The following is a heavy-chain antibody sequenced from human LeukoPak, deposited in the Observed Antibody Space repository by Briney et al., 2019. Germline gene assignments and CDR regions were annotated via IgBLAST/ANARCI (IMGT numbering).Heavy chain of an antibody. V-gene: IGHV3-23*01. D-gene: IGHD3-22*01. CDR2: ISGSGGST. CDR3: AKFLRPYDSSDY. J-gene: IGHJ4*02. Sequence: GGSLRLSCAASGFTFSIYAMNWVRQAPGKGLEWVSAISGSGGSTYYADSVKGRFTVSRDNSKNTLYLQMNSLRAEDTAVYYCAKFLRPYDSSDYWGQGTLVTVSS. CDR1: GFTFSIYA.